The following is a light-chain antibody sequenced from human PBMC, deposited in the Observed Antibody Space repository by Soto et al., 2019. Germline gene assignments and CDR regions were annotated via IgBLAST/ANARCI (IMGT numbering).Light chain of an antibody. CDR2: GAS. V-gene: IGKV3-20*01. J-gene: IGKJ1*01. Sequence: EFVLTQSPRTLSLSPGERATLSCRASQSLRSTSLAWYQQKPGQAPRLLISGASTRAADIPDRFSGSGSGTDFTLTIGRLEPEDLAVYYCQQYDSSPRTSGQGTKVDIK. CDR1: QSLRSTS. CDR3: QQYDSSPRT.